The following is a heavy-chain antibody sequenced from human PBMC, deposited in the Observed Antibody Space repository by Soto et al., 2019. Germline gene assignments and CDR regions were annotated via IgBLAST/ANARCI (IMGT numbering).Heavy chain of an antibody. J-gene: IGHJ4*02. CDR2: ISPGNGDT. CDR3: ARGEFLGPLNGNDY. CDR1: GYTFTSYA. D-gene: IGHD3-16*01. Sequence: ASVKVSCKASGYTFTSYAMHWVRQTPGQRLEWMGWISPGNGDTRYSRNFQGRVTMTSDTPANTGYMELSSLRSEDTAVYYCARGEFLGPLNGNDYWGQGTLVTVSS. V-gene: IGHV1-3*01.